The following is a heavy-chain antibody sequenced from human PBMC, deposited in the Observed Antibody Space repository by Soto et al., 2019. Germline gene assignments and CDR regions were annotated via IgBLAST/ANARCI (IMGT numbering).Heavy chain of an antibody. V-gene: IGHV4-39*01. J-gene: IGHJ5*02. CDR1: GVSISSSSYY. CDR2: IYYSGST. CDR3: ARGRNWFDP. Sequence: SETLSLTCTVSGVSISSSSYYWGWIRQPPGKGLEWIGSIYYSGSTYYNPSLKSRVTISVDTSKNQFSLKLSSVTAADTAVYYCARGRNWFDPWGQGTLVTVSS.